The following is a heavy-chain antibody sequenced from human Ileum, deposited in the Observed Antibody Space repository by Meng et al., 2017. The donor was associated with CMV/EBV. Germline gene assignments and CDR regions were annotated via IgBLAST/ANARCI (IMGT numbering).Heavy chain of an antibody. D-gene: IGHD5-12*01. J-gene: IGHJ4*02. V-gene: IGHV1-18*01. CDR1: GYTFSGYG. CDR2: ISGYNGDT. Sequence: VQLVQSGPEMKKPGAPVKVSCKTSGYTFSGYGITWVRQAPGQGLEWMGWISGYNGDTHYAQKIQGRVTMTTDTSTNTAYMELRSLRPEDTAVYYCARGRGYTYATRYQFDFWGQGTLVTVSS. CDR3: ARGRGYTYATRYQFDF.